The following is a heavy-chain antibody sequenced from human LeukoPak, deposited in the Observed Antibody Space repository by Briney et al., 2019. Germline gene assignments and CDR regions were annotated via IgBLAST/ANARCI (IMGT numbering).Heavy chain of an antibody. V-gene: IGHV4-59*11. Sequence: SETLSLTCTVSGDSMNGHYWSWLRQSPGKGLEWIAWIYDSGTTRYNPSLKSRVTISVDTSKNQFSLKLISVTAADTAVYYCAGVRPSVPAAIWFDPWGQGTLVTVSS. D-gene: IGHD2-2*01. CDR3: AGVRPSVPAAIWFDP. J-gene: IGHJ5*02. CDR2: IYDSGTT. CDR1: GDSMNGHY.